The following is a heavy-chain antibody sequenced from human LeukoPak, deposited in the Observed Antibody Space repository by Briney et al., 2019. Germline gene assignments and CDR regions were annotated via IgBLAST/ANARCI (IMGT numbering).Heavy chain of an antibody. J-gene: IGHJ4*02. CDR3: ARDSTYYYDSSGYTPPFDC. D-gene: IGHD3-22*01. CDR1: GYTFTSYA. V-gene: IGHV7-4-1*02. CDR2: INTNTGNP. Sequence: ASVKVSCKASGYTFTSYAMNWVRQAPGQGLEWMGWINTNTGNPTYAQGFTGRFVFSLDTSVSTAYLQISSLKAEDTAVYYCARDSTYYYDSSGYTPPFDCWGQGTLVTVSS.